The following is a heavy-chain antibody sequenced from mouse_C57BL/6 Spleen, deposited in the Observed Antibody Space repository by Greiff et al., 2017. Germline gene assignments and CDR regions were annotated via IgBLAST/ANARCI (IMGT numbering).Heavy chain of an antibody. J-gene: IGHJ4*01. V-gene: IGHV1-64*01. CDR1: GYTFTSYW. CDR3: ARDYDGGYAMDY. Sequence: QVQLQQPGAELVKPGASVKLSCKASGYTFTSYWMHWVKQRPGQGLEWIGMIHPNSGSTNYNEKFKSKATLTVDKSSSTAYMQLSSLTSEDSAVYYCARDYDGGYAMDYWGQGTSVTVSS. CDR2: IHPNSGST. D-gene: IGHD2-4*01.